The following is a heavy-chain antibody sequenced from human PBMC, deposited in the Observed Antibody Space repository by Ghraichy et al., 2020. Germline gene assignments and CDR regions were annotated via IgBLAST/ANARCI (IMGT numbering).Heavy chain of an antibody. D-gene: IGHD2-2*01. V-gene: IGHV4-59*08. CDR2: IYYSGST. J-gene: IGHJ4*02. CDR3: ARQLPYQYYFDY. Sequence: SETLSLTCTVSGGSISSYYWSWIRQPPGKGLEWIGYIYYSGSTNYNPSLKSRVTISVDTSKNQFSLKLSSVTAADTAVYYCARQLPYQYYFDYWGQGTLVTVSS. CDR1: GGSISSYY.